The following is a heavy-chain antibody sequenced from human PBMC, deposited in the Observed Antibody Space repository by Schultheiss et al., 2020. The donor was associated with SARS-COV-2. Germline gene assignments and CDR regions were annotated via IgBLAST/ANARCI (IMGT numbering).Heavy chain of an antibody. CDR1: GFTFSSYS. CDR2: VSYDGSNK. Sequence: GGSLRLSCAASGFTFSSYSMNWVRQAPGKGLEWVAVVSYDGSNKYYADSVKGRFTISRDNSKNTLYLQMNSLRAEDTAVYYCARDRGLGIWGQGTMVTVSS. J-gene: IGHJ3*02. CDR3: ARDRGLGI. V-gene: IGHV3-30*03.